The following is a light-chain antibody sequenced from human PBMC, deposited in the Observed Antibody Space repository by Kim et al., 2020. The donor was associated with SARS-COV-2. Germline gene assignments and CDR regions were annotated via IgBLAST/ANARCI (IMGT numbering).Light chain of an antibody. Sequence: ATPTCTGNSTSVCLQGAAGRQQHQGHPPKLLSYRDTNRPSGISERLSASRSGSTASLTITGLQPEDEADYYCSAWDSSLSSWVFGGGTQLTVL. V-gene: IGLV10-54*01. J-gene: IGLJ3*02. CDR3: SAWDSSLSSWV. CDR2: RDT. CDR1: STSVCLQG.